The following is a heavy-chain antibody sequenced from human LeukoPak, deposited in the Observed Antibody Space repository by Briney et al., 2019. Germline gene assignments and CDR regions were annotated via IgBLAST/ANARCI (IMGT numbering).Heavy chain of an antibody. V-gene: IGHV1-2*02. J-gene: IGHJ6*02. CDR1: GYNFIAYH. Sequence: ASVAVSCKACGYNFIAYHMHCVRQPPGQGLVWMGWINPASGETKCAHKFKGRVTMTSDTAGAMVFMQLRSLRNDDTAVYYCAREFLDFDLLTGENYYYGMDVWGQGTSVTVSS. CDR3: AREFLDFDLLTGENYYYGMDV. D-gene: IGHD3-9*01. CDR2: INPASGET.